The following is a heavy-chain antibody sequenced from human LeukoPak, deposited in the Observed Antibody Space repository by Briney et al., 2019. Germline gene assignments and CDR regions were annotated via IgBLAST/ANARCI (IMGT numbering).Heavy chain of an antibody. CDR3: AKGYCTDGSCSKPFDY. Sequence: GGSLRLSCAASGFTFSDYSMNWVRQAPGKGLEWVSSISSSSSYIYYADSVKGRFTISRDNSKNTLYLQMNSLRPEDTALYYCAKGYCTDGSCSKPFDYWGQGTLVTVSS. D-gene: IGHD2-15*01. J-gene: IGHJ4*02. CDR2: ISSSSSYI. V-gene: IGHV3-21*01. CDR1: GFTFSDYS.